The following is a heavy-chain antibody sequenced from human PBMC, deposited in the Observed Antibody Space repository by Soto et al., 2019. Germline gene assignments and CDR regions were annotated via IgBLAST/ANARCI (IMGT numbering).Heavy chain of an antibody. D-gene: IGHD3-22*01. J-gene: IGHJ6*02. CDR3: ARGGYHHYYGMDV. V-gene: IGHV4-31*03. CDR1: GGSISSGGYY. CDR2: IYYSGST. Sequence: PSETLSLTCTVSGGSISSGGYYWSWIRQHPGKGLEWIGYIYYSGSTYYNPSLKSRVTISVDTSKNQFSLKLSSVTAADTAVYYCARGGYHHYYGMDVWGQGTTVTVSS.